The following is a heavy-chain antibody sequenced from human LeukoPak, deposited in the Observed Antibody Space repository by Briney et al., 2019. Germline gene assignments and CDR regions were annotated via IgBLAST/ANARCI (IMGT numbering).Heavy chain of an antibody. CDR2: MNPNSGDA. Sequence: ASVKVSCKASGYTFTVYYMHWVRQAPGQGLEWMGWMNPNSGDANYAQKFQGRVTMTRDTSIRIAYMDLSSLTSDDTAVYYCATRGSGRSDAFDIWGQGTLVTVSS. J-gene: IGHJ3*02. D-gene: IGHD3-10*01. CDR3: ATRGSGRSDAFDI. CDR1: GYTFTVYY. V-gene: IGHV1-2*02.